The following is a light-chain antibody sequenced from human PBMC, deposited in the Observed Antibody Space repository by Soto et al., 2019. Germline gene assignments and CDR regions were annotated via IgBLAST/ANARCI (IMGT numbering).Light chain of an antibody. CDR2: GAS. Sequence: EIVLTQSPGTLSLSPGERATLCCRASQSVIGSYLAWYQQKLGQAPRLLIYGASSRATGIPDNFSGSGSGTDFTLTISRLEPEDFAVYYCQHYGTSPWTFGQGTKVEIK. CDR3: QHYGTSPWT. CDR1: QSVIGSY. V-gene: IGKV3-20*01. J-gene: IGKJ1*01.